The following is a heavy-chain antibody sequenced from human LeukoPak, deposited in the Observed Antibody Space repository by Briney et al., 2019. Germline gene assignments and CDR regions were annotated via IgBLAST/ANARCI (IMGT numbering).Heavy chain of an antibody. J-gene: IGHJ3*02. V-gene: IGHV1-2*02. D-gene: IGHD3-3*01. CDR3: ARLGPIFGVVMNAFDI. Sequence: ASVKVSCKASGYTFTGYYMHWVRQAPGQGLEWMGWINPNSGGTNCAQKFQGRVTMTRDTSISTAYMELSRLRPDDTAVYYCARLGPIFGVVMNAFDIWGQGTMVTVSS. CDR1: GYTFTGYY. CDR2: INPNSGGT.